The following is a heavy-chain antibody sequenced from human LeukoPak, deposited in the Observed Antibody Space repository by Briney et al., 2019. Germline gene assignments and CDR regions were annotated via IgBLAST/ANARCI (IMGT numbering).Heavy chain of an antibody. V-gene: IGHV1-2*06. CDR2: INPNSGGT. J-gene: IGHJ4*02. Sequence: ASVKVSCKASGYTFTGYYMHWVRQAPGQGLEWMGRINPNSGGTNYAQKFQGRVTMTRDTSISTAYMELSRLRSDDTAVYYCARVFGGSSVPCGYFDYWGQGTLVTVSS. CDR1: GYTFTGYY. D-gene: IGHD1-26*01. CDR3: ARVFGGSSVPCGYFDY.